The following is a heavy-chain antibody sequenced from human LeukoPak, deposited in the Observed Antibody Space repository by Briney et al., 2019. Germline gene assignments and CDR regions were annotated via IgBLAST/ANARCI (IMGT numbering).Heavy chain of an antibody. V-gene: IGHV3-74*01. CDR2: IASDGSST. Sequence: GGSLRLSCAASGFTFSSYWMNWVRQAPGKGLVWVSRIASDGSSTTYADSVKGRFSISRDYAKNTLYLQMNSLRVEDTAVYYCARGRPHGNDYWGQGTLVTVSS. J-gene: IGHJ4*02. CDR1: GFTFSSYW. D-gene: IGHD4-23*01. CDR3: ARGRPHGNDY.